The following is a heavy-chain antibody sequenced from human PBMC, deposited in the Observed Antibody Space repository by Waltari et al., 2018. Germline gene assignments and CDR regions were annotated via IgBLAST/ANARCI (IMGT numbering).Heavy chain of an antibody. CDR3: ARVPRNWNERGGYYFDY. J-gene: IGHJ4*02. D-gene: IGHD1-20*01. V-gene: IGHV1-69*10. Sequence: QVQLVQSGAEVKKPGSSVKVSCKASGGTFSSYAISWVRQAPGPGLECMGGIIPILGIANYEQKFQGRVTITADKSTSTGYMERSSLRSEDTAVDYGARVPRNWNERGGYYFDYWGQGTLVTVSS. CDR2: IIPILGIA. CDR1: GGTFSSYA.